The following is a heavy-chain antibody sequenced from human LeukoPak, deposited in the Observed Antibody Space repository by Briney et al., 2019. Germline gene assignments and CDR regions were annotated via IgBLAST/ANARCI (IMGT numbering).Heavy chain of an antibody. D-gene: IGHD3-10*01. CDR3: ARRFPFGVSDDY. CDR2: ISAYNGNT. Sequence: ASVKVSFTASGYTFTIYGISWVRQAPGQGLEWMGWISAYNGNTNYAQKLQGRVTMTTDTSTSTAYMELRSLRSDDTAVYYCARRFPFGVSDDYWGQGTLVTVSS. V-gene: IGHV1-18*01. CDR1: GYTFTIYG. J-gene: IGHJ4*02.